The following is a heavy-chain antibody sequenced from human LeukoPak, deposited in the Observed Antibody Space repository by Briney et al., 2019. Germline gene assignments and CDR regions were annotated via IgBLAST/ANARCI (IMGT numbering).Heavy chain of an antibody. CDR2: IYYSGST. Sequence: PSETLSLTCTVSGGSISSYYWSWIRQPPGKGLEWIGYIYYSGSTNYNPSLKSRVTISVDTSKNQFSLKLSSVTAADTAVYYCARGRYSSSWTSYFDYWGQGTLVTVSS. CDR3: ARGRYSSSWTSYFDY. J-gene: IGHJ4*02. D-gene: IGHD6-13*01. CDR1: GGSISSYY. V-gene: IGHV4-59*01.